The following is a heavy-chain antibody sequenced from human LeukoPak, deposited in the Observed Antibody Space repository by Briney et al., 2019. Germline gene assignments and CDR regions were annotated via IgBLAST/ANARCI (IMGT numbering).Heavy chain of an antibody. Sequence: SETLSLTCTVSGGSISSGGYYWSWIRQHPGKGLEWIGYIYYSGSTYYNPSLKSRVTISVDTSKNQFSLKLSSVTAADTAVYYCASRVVAASDYYYYYGMDVWGQGTTVAVSS. D-gene: IGHD2-15*01. CDR1: GGSISSGGYY. CDR3: ASRVVAASDYYYYYGMDV. CDR2: IYYSGST. J-gene: IGHJ6*02. V-gene: IGHV4-31*03.